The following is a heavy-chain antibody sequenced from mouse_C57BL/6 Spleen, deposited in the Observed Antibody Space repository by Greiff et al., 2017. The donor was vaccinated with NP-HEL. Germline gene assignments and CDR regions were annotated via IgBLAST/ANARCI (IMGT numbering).Heavy chain of an antibody. CDR2: IDPSDSYT. Sequence: QVQLQQPGAELVMPGASVKLSCKASGYTFTSYWMHWVKQRPGQGLEWIGEIDPSDSYTNYNQKFKGKSTLTVDKSSSTAYMQLSSLTSEDSAVYYCARYSNHLDDWGQGTTLTVSS. CDR1: GYTFTSYW. CDR3: ARYSNHLDD. D-gene: IGHD2-5*01. J-gene: IGHJ2*01. V-gene: IGHV1-69*01.